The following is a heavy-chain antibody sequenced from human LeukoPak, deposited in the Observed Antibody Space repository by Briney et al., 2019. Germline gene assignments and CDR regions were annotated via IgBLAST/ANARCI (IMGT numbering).Heavy chain of an antibody. V-gene: IGHV4-30-2*01. D-gene: IGHD3-22*01. CDR3: ARWDYYDSSGYAGDY. J-gene: IGHJ4*02. CDR2: IYHSGST. CDR1: GVSISSGGYY. Sequence: SETLSLTCTVSGVSISSGGYYWSWIRQPPGKGLEWIGYIYHSGSTYYNPSLKSRVTISVDRSKNQFSLKLSSVTAADTAVYYCARWDYYDSSGYAGDYWGQGTLVTVSS.